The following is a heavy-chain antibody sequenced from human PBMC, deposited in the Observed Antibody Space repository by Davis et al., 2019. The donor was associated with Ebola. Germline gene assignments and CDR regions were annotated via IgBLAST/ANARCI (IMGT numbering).Heavy chain of an antibody. V-gene: IGHV3-30-3*01. CDR3: ARGSLYYYDSSGYYPAFDI. J-gene: IGHJ3*02. CDR2: ISYDGSNK. Sequence: GESLKISCAASGFTLSSYAMHWVRQAPGKGLEWVAVISYDGSNKYYADSVKGRFTISRDNSKNTLYLQMNSLRAEDTAVYYCARGSLYYYDSSGYYPAFDIWGQGTMVTVSS. CDR1: GFTLSSYA. D-gene: IGHD3-22*01.